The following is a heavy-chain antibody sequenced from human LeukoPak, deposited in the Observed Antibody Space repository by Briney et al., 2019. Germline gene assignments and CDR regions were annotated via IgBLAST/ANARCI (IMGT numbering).Heavy chain of an antibody. CDR1: GGTFSSYA. CDR2: IIPIFGTA. Sequence: SVKVSCKASGGTFSSYAISWVRQAPGQGLEWMGGIIPIFGTANYAQKFQGRVTITADESTSTAYMELSSLRSEETAVYYCARAYGSGSYHYFDYWGQGTLVTVSS. J-gene: IGHJ4*02. D-gene: IGHD3-10*01. V-gene: IGHV1-69*13. CDR3: ARAYGSGSYHYFDY.